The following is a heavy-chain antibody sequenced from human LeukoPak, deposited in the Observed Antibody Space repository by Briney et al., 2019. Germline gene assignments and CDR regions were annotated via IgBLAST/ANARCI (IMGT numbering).Heavy chain of an antibody. CDR2: IYYSGST. D-gene: IGHD3-22*01. J-gene: IGHJ4*02. CDR3: ARVPFRSYYDSSGYCFDY. Sequence: TFGDYAMSWIRQPPGKGLEWIGYIYYSGSTYYNPSLKSRVTISVDTSKNQFSLKLSSVTAADTAVYYCARVPFRSYYDSSGYCFDYWGQGTLVTVSS. V-gene: IGHV4-30-4*01. CDR1: TFGDYA.